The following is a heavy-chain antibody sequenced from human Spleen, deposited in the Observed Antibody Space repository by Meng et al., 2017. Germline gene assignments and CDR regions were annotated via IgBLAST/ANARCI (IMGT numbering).Heavy chain of an antibody. CDR3: ARGPPYGDYSYFHH. D-gene: IGHD4-17*01. CDR1: DDSISSYY. V-gene: IGHV4-59*01. Sequence: SETLSLTCTVSDDSISSYYWNWIRQPPGKGLEWIGFIYHNGDTNYNPSLKSRVTISVDTSKNQFSLKLVSVTAADTAVYYCARGPPYGDYSYFHHWGQGTLVTVSS. J-gene: IGHJ1*01. CDR2: IYHNGDT.